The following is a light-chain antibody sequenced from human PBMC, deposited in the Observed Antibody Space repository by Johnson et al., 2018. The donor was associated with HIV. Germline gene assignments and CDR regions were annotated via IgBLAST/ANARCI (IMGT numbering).Light chain of an antibody. V-gene: IGLV1-51*02. CDR1: SSNIGNNY. CDR2: ENN. J-gene: IGLJ1*01. Sequence: QSVLTQPPSVSAAPGQKVTISCSGSSSNIGNNYVSWYQQLPGTAPKLLIYENNKRPSGIPDRFSGSKSGTSATLGITGLPTGDEADYYCGTWDSSLSAYVFGTWPKVTVL. CDR3: GTWDSSLSAYV.